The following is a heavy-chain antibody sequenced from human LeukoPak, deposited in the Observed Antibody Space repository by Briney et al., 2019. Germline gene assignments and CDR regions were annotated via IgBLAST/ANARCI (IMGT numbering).Heavy chain of an antibody. V-gene: IGHV5-51*01. CDR2: IYPGDSDT. D-gene: IGHD3-22*01. CDR3: ARQNEDSRGYYRPRAFDI. J-gene: IGHJ3*02. CDR1: GYSFTSYW. Sequence: GESLKISCKGSGYSFTSYWIGWVRQMPGKGLEWMGIIYPGDSDTRYSPSFQGQVTISADKSISTAYLQWSSLKASDTAMYYCARQNEDSRGYYRPRAFDIWGQGTMVTVSS.